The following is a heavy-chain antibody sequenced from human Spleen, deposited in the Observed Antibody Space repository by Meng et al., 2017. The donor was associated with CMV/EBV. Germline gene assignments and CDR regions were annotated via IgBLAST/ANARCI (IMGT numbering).Heavy chain of an antibody. Sequence: ASVKVSCKASGYTFTTYGISWVRQAPGQGLQWMGWISAYNGNTNYARKLQGRVTMTTDTSTSTAYMELRSLRSDDTAVYYCARAYYYGSGIYKTLGYWGQGTLVTVSS. J-gene: IGHJ4*02. V-gene: IGHV1-18*01. CDR1: GYTFTTYG. CDR2: ISAYNGNT. D-gene: IGHD3-10*01. CDR3: ARAYYYGSGIYKTLGY.